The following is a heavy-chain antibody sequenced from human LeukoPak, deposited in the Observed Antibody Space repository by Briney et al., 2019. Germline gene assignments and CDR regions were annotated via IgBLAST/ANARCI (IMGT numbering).Heavy chain of an antibody. V-gene: IGHV3-23*01. CDR1: GFTFSSYA. CDR3: AKGYSGYDWSLVDY. D-gene: IGHD5-12*01. CDR2: ITGGGGTI. Sequence: PGGSLRLSCAASGFTFSSYAMFWVRQAPGKGLEWVSAITGGGGTIYYADCVKGLFTVSRDKSKNTLYLQMNSLRAEDTAVYYCAKGYSGYDWSLVDYWGQGTLVTVSS. J-gene: IGHJ4*02.